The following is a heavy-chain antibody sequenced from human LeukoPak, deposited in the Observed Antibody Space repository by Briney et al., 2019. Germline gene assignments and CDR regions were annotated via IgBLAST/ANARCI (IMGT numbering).Heavy chain of an antibody. D-gene: IGHD4-17*01. CDR2: VYYTGST. J-gene: IGHJ4*02. Sequence: PSETLSLTCTVSGGSITNNSYYWDWIRQPPGKGLEWIGSVYYTGSTDYNPSLKSRVTISVDTSKNQFSLKLSSVTAADTAVYYCARAPPTDYFDYWGQGTLVTVSS. CDR1: GGSITNNSYY. V-gene: IGHV4-39*01. CDR3: ARAPPTDYFDY.